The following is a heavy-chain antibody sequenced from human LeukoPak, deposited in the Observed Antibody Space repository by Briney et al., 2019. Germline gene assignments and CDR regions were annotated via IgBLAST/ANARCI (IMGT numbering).Heavy chain of an antibody. CDR3: ARDPSPRYCSGGSCYTHYGMDV. CDR2: ISSSSSYI. V-gene: IGHV3-21*01. CDR1: GFTFSSYT. D-gene: IGHD2-15*01. Sequence: GGSLRLSCAASGFTFSSYTMNWVRQAPGKGLEWVSSISSSSSYIYYADSVKGRLTISRDNAKNSLYLQMNSLRAEDTAVYYCARDPSPRYCSGGSCYTHYGMDVWGQGTTVIVSS. J-gene: IGHJ6*02.